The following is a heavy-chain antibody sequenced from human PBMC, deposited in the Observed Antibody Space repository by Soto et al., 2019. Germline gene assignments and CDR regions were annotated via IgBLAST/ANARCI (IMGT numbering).Heavy chain of an antibody. D-gene: IGHD3-22*01. Sequence: GGSLRLSCAASGFTFSSYAVHWVRQAPGKGLEWVAVISYDGSNKYYADSVKGRFTISRDNSKNTLYLQMNSLRAEDTAVYYCAREYYYDSSGPLANDYWGQGTLVTVSS. V-gene: IGHV3-30-3*01. CDR2: ISYDGSNK. J-gene: IGHJ4*02. CDR3: AREYYYDSSGPLANDY. CDR1: GFTFSSYA.